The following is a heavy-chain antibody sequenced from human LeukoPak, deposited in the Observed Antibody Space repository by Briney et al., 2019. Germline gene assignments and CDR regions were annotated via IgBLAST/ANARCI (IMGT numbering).Heavy chain of an antibody. V-gene: IGHV1-69*04. J-gene: IGHJ6*02. D-gene: IGHD5-12*01. CDR1: GGTFSSYA. CDR3: ARDMDIVATIKRGMDV. Sequence: GASVKVSCKASGGTFSSYAISWVRQAPGQGLEWMGRIIPILGIANYAQKFQGRVTMTTDTSTSTAYMELRSLRSDDTAVYYCARDMDIVATIKRGMDVWGQGTAVTVSS. CDR2: IIPILGIA.